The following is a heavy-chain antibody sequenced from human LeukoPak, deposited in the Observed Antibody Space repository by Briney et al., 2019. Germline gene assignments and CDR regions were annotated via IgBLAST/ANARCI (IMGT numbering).Heavy chain of an antibody. CDR3: AKDSRVTIFGVVTTRGNWFDP. CDR2: ISGSGGST. Sequence: GGSLRLSCAASGFTFSSYAMSWVRQAPGKGLEWVSAISGSGGSTYYADSVKGRFTISRDNSKNTLYLQMNSLRAEDTAVYYCAKDSRVTIFGVVTTRGNWFDPWGQGTLVTVSS. V-gene: IGHV3-23*01. D-gene: IGHD3-3*01. J-gene: IGHJ5*02. CDR1: GFTFSSYA.